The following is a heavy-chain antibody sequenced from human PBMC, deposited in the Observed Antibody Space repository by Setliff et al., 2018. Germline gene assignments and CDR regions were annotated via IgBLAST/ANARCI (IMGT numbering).Heavy chain of an antibody. CDR2: IYYSGST. J-gene: IGHJ3*02. V-gene: IGHV4-59*01. CDR1: GGSISSYY. Sequence: SETLSLTCTVSGGSISSYYWSWIRQPPGKGLEWIGYIYYSGSTNYNPSLKSRVTISVDTSKNQFSLKLSSVTAADTAVYYCARVAYYYDSSGYLSGAFDIWGQGTM. D-gene: IGHD3-22*01. CDR3: ARVAYYYDSSGYLSGAFDI.